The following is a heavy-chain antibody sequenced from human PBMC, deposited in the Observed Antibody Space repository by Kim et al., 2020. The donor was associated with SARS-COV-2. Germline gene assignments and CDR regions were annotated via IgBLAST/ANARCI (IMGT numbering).Heavy chain of an antibody. CDR3: ARGGTMVWGPFDS. V-gene: IGHV1-2*02. D-gene: IGHD3-10*01. Sequence: AQKFQVKVTMTRDTSISTVYMELSRLISEDTAVYYCARGGTMVWGPFDSWGQGTVVTVSS. J-gene: IGHJ3*02.